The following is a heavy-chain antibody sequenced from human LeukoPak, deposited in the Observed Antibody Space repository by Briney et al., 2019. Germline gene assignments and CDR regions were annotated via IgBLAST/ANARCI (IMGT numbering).Heavy chain of an antibody. V-gene: IGHV4-59*01. Sequence: PSETLSLTCTVSGGSISSYYWSWIRQPPGKGLEWIGYIYYSGSTNYNPSLKSRVTISVDTSKNQFSLKLSSVTAADTAVYYCARALRGYYDFWSGWFDPWGQGTLVTVSS. CDR1: GGSISSYY. CDR2: IYYSGST. CDR3: ARALRGYYDFWSGWFDP. D-gene: IGHD3-3*01. J-gene: IGHJ5*02.